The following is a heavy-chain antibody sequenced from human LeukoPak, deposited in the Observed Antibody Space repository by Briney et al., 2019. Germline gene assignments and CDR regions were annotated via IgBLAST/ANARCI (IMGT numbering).Heavy chain of an antibody. V-gene: IGHV4-34*01. Sequence: SETLSLTCAVYGGSFSGYYWSWIRQPPGKGLEWIGEINHSGSTNYNPSLKSRVTISVDTSKNQFSLKLSSVTAADTAVYYCARKSVAVRDAFDIWGQGTMVTVSS. D-gene: IGHD6-19*01. CDR1: GGSFSGYY. CDR2: INHSGST. J-gene: IGHJ3*02. CDR3: ARKSVAVRDAFDI.